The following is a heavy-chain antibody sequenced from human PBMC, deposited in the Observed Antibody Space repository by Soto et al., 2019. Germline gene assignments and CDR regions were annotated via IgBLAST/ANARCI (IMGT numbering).Heavy chain of an antibody. CDR1: GVSINNYY. V-gene: IGHV4-59*01. D-gene: IGHD6-13*01. J-gene: IGHJ4*01. CDR3: ATVVSGSHIAY. CDR2: IYYTGST. Sequence: SETLSLTCTVSGVSINNYYWTWIRQPPGKRLEWIGAIYYTGSTTYNPSLRSRVTFSVDTSKNHFSLSLTSVTAADTAVYFCATVVSGSHIAYWGHGTLVTVTS.